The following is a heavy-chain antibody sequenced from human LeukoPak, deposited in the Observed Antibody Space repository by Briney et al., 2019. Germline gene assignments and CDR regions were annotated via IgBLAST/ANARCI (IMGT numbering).Heavy chain of an antibody. V-gene: IGHV4-4*02. D-gene: IGHD3-10*01. Sequence: SETLSLTRAVSRVSLCDTYWWTWVRQPPGKGREWIGEINHSATSDYNPYLKGRATISLDKSKNHYSLKVNSMTAADAAVYYCARGLPGSGDNFDYWGQGTLVTVSS. CDR1: RVSLCDTYW. J-gene: IGHJ4*02. CDR2: INHSATS. CDR3: ARGLPGSGDNFDY.